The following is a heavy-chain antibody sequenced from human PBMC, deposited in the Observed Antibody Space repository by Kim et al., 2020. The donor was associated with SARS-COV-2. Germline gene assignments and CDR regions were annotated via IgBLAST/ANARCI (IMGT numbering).Heavy chain of an antibody. Sequence: SETLSLTCTVSGDSIANGAYYWSWLRQPAGKGLEWIGRVYTSGTTLYNPSLKSRVTISRDTSKNQFSLNLNTVTAADTAIYYCARGGQVIMPGLYGMDVWGKGTTVTVSA. J-gene: IGHJ6*04. CDR1: GDSIANGAYY. D-gene: IGHD2-8*01. V-gene: IGHV4-61*02. CDR3: ARGGQVIMPGLYGMDV. CDR2: VYTSGTT.